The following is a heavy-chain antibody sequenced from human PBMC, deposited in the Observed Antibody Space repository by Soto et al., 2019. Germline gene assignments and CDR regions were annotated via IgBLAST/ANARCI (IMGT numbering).Heavy chain of an antibody. CDR2: INAGNGNT. Sequence: QVQLGQSGAEVKKPGASVKVSCKASGYTFTSYAMHSVRQAPGQRLEWMGWINAGNGNTKYSQTFQGRVTITRDTSTSTAYMELSSLRSENTAVYYCASKWIVATSDAFDNWGQGTMVTVSS. CDR3: ASKWIVATSDAFDN. J-gene: IGHJ3*02. D-gene: IGHD5-12*01. V-gene: IGHV1-3*01. CDR1: GYTFTSYA.